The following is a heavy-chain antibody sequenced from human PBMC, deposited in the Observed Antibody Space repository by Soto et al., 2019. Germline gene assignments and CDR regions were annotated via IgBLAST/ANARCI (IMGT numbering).Heavy chain of an antibody. CDR2: INPNSGGT. J-gene: IGHJ4*02. Sequence: VKVDCRAPGYPVTSYYMHFARQAPGQGLEWMGWINPNSGGTNYAQKFQGRFTMTRDTSISTAYMELSRLRSDDTAVYYCARDSAPTYHDYWGQGTLVTVSS. D-gene: IGHD2-2*01. CDR1: GYPVTSYY. CDR3: ARDSAPTYHDY. V-gene: IGHV1-2*02.